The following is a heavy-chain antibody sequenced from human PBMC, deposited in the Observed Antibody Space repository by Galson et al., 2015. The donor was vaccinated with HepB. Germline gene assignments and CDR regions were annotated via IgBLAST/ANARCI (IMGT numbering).Heavy chain of an antibody. J-gene: IGHJ6*02. CDR2: INAGNGNT. CDR1: GYTFTSYA. V-gene: IGHV1-3*01. CDR3: ATSYDSSGYASYYYYGMDV. Sequence: SVKVSCKASGYTFTSYAMHWVRQAPGQRLEWMGWINAGNGNTKYSQKFQGRVTITRDTSASTAYMELSSLRSEDTAVYYCATSYDSSGYASYYYYGMDVWGQGTTVTVSS. D-gene: IGHD3-22*01.